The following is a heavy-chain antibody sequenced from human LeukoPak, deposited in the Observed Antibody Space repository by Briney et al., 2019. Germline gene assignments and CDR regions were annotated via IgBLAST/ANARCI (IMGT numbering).Heavy chain of an antibody. Sequence: ASVKVSFKASGYTFTGHYMHWVRQAPGQGLEWMGWINPNSGGTNYAQKFQGRVTMTRATSISTAYMELSRLRSDDTAVYYCARDDELELLSFDYWGQGTLVTVSS. CDR1: GYTFTGHY. CDR2: INPNSGGT. J-gene: IGHJ4*02. D-gene: IGHD1-7*01. V-gene: IGHV1-2*02. CDR3: ARDDELELLSFDY.